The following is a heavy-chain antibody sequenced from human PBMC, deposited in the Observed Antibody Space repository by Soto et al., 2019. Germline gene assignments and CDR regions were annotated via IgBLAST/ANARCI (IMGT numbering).Heavy chain of an antibody. V-gene: IGHV3-7*01. D-gene: IGHD6-19*01. Sequence: PGGSMRLSCASACFPFSSCCMSWVRHAPGEGEERAANIQQDGSEKYYVNSVKGRITNARDNAKNSLYRQMNSLRAEDTAVYYCAIVQWLGRWGDGTLVTVSS. CDR1: CFPFSSCC. J-gene: IGHJ4*01. CDR2: IQQDGSEK. CDR3: AIVQWLGR.